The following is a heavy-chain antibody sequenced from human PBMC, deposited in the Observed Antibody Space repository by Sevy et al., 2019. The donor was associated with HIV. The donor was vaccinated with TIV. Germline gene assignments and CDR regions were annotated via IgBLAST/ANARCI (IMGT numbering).Heavy chain of an antibody. D-gene: IGHD3-22*01. CDR3: TRGYYYDSSCYSDY. CDR1: GFTFGDYA. V-gene: IGHV3-49*03. Sequence: GGSLRLSCTGSGFTFGDYAMSWFRQAPGMGLEWVGFIRSKDYGGGTEYAASVKGRFTISRDDSKSIDDLQMNSLKTEDTAVYHCTRGYYYDSSCYSDYWGQGTLVTVSS. J-gene: IGHJ4*02. CDR2: IRSKDYGGGT.